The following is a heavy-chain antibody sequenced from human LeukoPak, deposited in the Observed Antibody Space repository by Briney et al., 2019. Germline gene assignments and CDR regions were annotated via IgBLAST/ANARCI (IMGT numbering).Heavy chain of an antibody. Sequence: SETLSLTCAVSGYSISSGYNWGWIRQPPGKGLEGIGSIYHSGSTYYNPSLKSRVTISVDTSKNQFSLKLSSVTAADTAVYYCARHDDYYDSSGCFDYWGQGTLVTVSS. D-gene: IGHD3-22*01. J-gene: IGHJ4*02. CDR3: ARHDDYYDSSGCFDY. V-gene: IGHV4-38-2*01. CDR2: IYHSGST. CDR1: GYSISSGYN.